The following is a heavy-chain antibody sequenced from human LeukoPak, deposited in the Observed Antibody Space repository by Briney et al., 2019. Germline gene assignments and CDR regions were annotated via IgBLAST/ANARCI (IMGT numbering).Heavy chain of an antibody. CDR1: GGSFSAYY. D-gene: IGHD3-10*01. CDR2: INHSGST. J-gene: IGHJ6*03. CDR3: ARGGQGVRGVIRGYYMDV. Sequence: SETLSLTCAVYGGSFSAYYWTWIRQPPGKGLEWIGEINHSGSTNYNPSLKSRVTISVDTSKNQFSLKLSSVTAADTAVYYCARGGQGVRGVIRGYYMDVWGKGTTVTVSS. V-gene: IGHV4-34*01.